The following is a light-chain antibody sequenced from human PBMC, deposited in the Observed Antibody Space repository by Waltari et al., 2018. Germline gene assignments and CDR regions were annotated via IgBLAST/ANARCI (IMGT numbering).Light chain of an antibody. J-gene: IGKJ2*01. CDR3: QQYSNWYT. CDR2: DAS. CDR1: QSVSST. Sequence: EILMTQSPATLSVSPGERATLSCRASQSVSSTLACYQQKPSQAPRPLIYDASTRATGIPARFSGSGSGTEFTLTISSLQSEDFAVYYCQQYSNWYTFGQGTKLEIK. V-gene: IGKV3-15*01.